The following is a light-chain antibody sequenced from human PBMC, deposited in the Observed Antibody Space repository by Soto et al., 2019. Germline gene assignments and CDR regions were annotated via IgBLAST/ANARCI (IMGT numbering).Light chain of an antibody. CDR1: SSNIGGNT. Sequence: QSVLTQPPSASGAPGQRVTISCSGSSSNIGGNTVNWYQQLPGTAPKLLIYNNSQRPSGVPARFSGSKSGTSASLAISGLQSEDEADYYWAAWDDSLNGYVFGTGTKLTVL. J-gene: IGLJ1*01. CDR3: AAWDDSLNGYV. V-gene: IGLV1-44*01. CDR2: NNS.